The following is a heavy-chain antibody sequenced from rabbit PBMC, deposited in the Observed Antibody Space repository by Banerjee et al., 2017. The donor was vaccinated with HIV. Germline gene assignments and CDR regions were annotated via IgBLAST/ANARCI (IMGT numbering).Heavy chain of an antibody. D-gene: IGHD7-1*01. CDR2: IYTGDGNT. Sequence: QSLEESGGDLVKTGASLLLTCRASGFTLISYWICWVRHAPGKGLEWISCIYTGDGNTGYASWAKWRFTSSKSSSTVDLKMTSLTAADTATYFGARGGGGYAGYGLGDDAFDPWGQGTLVTVS. V-gene: IGHV1S40*01. J-gene: IGHJ2*01. CDR1: GFTLISYW. CDR3: ARGGGGYAGYGLGDDAFDP.